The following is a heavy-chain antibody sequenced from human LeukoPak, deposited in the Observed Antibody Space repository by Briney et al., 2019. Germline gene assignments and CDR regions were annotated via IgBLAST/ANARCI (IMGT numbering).Heavy chain of an antibody. D-gene: IGHD3-22*01. CDR2: IIPILGIA. J-gene: IGHJ4*02. CDR1: GGTFSSYA. Sequence: GSSVKVSCKASGGTFSSYAISWVRQAPGQGLEWMGRIIPILGIANYAQKFQGRVTITADKSTSTAYMELSSLRSEDTAVYYCARDHSSGNYNFDYWGQGTLVTVSS. V-gene: IGHV1-69*04. CDR3: ARDHSSGNYNFDY.